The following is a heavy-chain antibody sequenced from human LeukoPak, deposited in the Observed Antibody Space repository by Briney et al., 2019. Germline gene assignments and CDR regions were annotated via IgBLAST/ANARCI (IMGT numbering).Heavy chain of an antibody. CDR3: ARGESSVGHLEAFNI. J-gene: IGHJ3*02. CDR2: IYPGDSDT. D-gene: IGHD1-1*01. V-gene: IGHV5-51*01. Sequence: ASVKVSCKASGYTFTSYDINWVRQMPGKGLEWMGIIYPGDSDTRYSPSFQGQVTISADKSISTAYLQWSSLKASDTAMYYCARGESSVGHLEAFNIWGQGTLVTVSS. CDR1: GYTFTSYD.